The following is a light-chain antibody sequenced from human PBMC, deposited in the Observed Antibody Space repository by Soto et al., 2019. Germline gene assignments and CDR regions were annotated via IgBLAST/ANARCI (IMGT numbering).Light chain of an antibody. V-gene: IGKV1-5*01. CDR3: QQYNSYSPDT. CDR1: QSISSW. J-gene: IGKJ2*01. CDR2: DAS. Sequence: MTQSPATLSVSPGERATLSCRASQSISSWLAWYQQKPGKAPKLLIYDASSLESGVPSRFSGSGSGTEFTLTISSLQPDDFATYYCQQYNSYSPDTFGQGTKLEIK.